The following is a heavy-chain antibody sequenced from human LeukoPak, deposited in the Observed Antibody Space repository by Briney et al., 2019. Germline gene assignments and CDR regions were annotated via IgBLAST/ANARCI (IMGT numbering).Heavy chain of an antibody. D-gene: IGHD5-12*01. Sequence: GGSLRLSCSASGFTFSTYAMHWVRQAPGKGLEWVAVISYDGSNEYYADSVKGRFTISRDNSKNTLYLQMNSLRAEDTAVYYCERARGYSGYESKFYYYGMDVWGQGTTVTVSS. CDR3: ERARGYSGYESKFYYYGMDV. J-gene: IGHJ6*02. CDR1: GFTFSTYA. V-gene: IGHV3-30-3*01. CDR2: ISYDGSNE.